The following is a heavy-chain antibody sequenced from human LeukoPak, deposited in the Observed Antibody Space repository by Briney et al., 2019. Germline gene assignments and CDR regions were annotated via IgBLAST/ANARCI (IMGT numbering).Heavy chain of an antibody. CDR2: INPKSGDT. D-gene: IGHD1-26*01. Sequence: ASVKASCKASGYTFTGYYIHWVRQAPGQGLEWMGWINPKSGDTNFAQKFQGRVTMTRDTSISTAYMELSRLRSDDTAVYYCANVIAGVTTDYWGQGTLVTVSS. J-gene: IGHJ4*02. CDR3: ANVIAGVTTDY. CDR1: GYTFTGYY. V-gene: IGHV1-2*02.